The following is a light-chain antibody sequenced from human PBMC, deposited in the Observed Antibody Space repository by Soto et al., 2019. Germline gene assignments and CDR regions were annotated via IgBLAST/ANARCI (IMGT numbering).Light chain of an antibody. J-gene: IGKJ1*01. CDR1: QTVSSNF. CDR3: QQYGSSPAT. Sequence: EMVLTQSPDTLSVSPGERATLSCRASQTVSSNFLAWYQQRPGQAPRLLIYGASSRADGIPDRFSGSGSGTDFTLTISTLEPEDLAVYYCQQYGSSPATFGQGTKVEIK. CDR2: GAS. V-gene: IGKV3-20*01.